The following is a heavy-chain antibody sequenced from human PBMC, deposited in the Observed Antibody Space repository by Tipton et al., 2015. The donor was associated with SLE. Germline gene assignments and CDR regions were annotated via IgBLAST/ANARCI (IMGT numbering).Heavy chain of an antibody. V-gene: IGHV4-34*01. Sequence: TLSLTCAVYGGSFSGYYWSWIRQPPGKGLEWIGEINHSGSTNYNPSLKSRVTISVDTYNNQFSLKLSSVTAADTAVYYCARGPGGDKEPDAFDIWAQGTMFTVSS. J-gene: IGHJ3*02. CDR3: ARGPGGDKEPDAFDI. CDR2: INHSGST. CDR1: GGSFSGYY. D-gene: IGHD2-21*02.